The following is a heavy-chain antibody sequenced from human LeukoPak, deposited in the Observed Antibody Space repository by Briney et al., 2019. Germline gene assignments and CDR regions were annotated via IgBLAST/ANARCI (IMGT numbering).Heavy chain of an antibody. CDR3: ARLYGNFQNYYDY. J-gene: IGHJ4*02. D-gene: IGHD1-7*01. CDR2: IYYSGST. CDR1: GGSISSYY. Sequence: PSETLSLTCTVSGGSISSYYWSWIRQPPGKGLEWIGYIYYSGSTNYKPSLKSRVTISVDTSKNQFSLKLTSVTTADTAVYYCARLYGNFQNYYDYWGQGTLVTVSS. V-gene: IGHV4-59*12.